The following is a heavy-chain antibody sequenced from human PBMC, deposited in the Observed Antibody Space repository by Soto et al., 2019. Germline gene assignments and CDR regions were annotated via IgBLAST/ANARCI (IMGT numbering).Heavy chain of an antibody. CDR1: GFTFSSYA. CDR2: ISSSSSYI. V-gene: IGHV3-21*01. Sequence: PGGSLRLSCAASGFTFSSYAMIWVRQAPGKGLEWVSSISSSSSYIYYADSVKGRFTISGDNAKNSLYLQMNSLRAEDTAVYYCASHPRDSSGYWYYFDYWGQGTLVTVSS. J-gene: IGHJ4*02. D-gene: IGHD3-22*01. CDR3: ASHPRDSSGYWYYFDY.